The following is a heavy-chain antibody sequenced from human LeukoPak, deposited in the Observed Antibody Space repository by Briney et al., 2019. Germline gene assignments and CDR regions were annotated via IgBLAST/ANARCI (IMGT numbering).Heavy chain of an antibody. V-gene: IGHV1-2*02. CDR1: GYTFTDYY. CDR2: INPNSGGT. J-gene: IGHJ4*02. CDR3: ARDLLHESFDY. Sequence: ASVKVSCKASGYTFTDYYIHWVRQAPGQGLEWMGWINPNSGGTDYVQGFQGRVTMTRDTSITTAYMEVSRLRSDDTALYYCARDLLHESFDYWGQGTLVTVSS.